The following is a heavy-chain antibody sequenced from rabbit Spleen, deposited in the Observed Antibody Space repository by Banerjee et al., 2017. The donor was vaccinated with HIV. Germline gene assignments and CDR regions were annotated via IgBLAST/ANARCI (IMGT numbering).Heavy chain of an antibody. CDR3: ARATGTGDFTGLAL. D-gene: IGHD2-1*01. J-gene: IGHJ4*01. CDR2: IDAGSGGST. V-gene: IGHV1S45*01. CDR1: GFSFSSSYW. Sequence: QEQLVESGGDLVKPEGSLTLTCTASGFSFSSSYWICWVRQAPGKGLEWIGCIDAGSGGSTWYASWAKGRFTIFKASSTTVDLKMTSLTVADMATYFCARATGTGDFTGLALWGPGTLVTVS.